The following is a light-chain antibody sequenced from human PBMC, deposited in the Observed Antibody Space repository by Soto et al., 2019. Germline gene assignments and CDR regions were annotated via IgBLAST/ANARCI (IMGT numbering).Light chain of an antibody. CDR3: QQSYITPYT. J-gene: IGKJ2*01. V-gene: IGKV1-39*01. CDR1: QSISSY. Sequence: DLQMTQSPSSLSVSVGDRVSITCRASQSISSYLNWYQQKPGKAPKLLIYASSNLQSGVPSRFSGSASGTDFTLTISSLQPEDFATYYCQQSYITPYTFGQGTKLEVK. CDR2: ASS.